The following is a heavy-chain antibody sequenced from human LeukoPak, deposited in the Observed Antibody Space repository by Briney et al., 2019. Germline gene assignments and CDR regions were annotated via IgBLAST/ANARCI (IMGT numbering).Heavy chain of an antibody. Sequence: SETLSLTCTVSGGSIIDSSCYWAWIRQPPGKGLEWIGSIYYSGSTYYNPSLKSRVTISVDTSKNQFSLKLSSVTAADTAVYYCARGAFEVPNAFDIWGQGTMVTVSS. CDR1: GGSIIDSSCY. J-gene: IGHJ3*02. D-gene: IGHD3-16*01. V-gene: IGHV4-39*07. CDR3: ARGAFEVPNAFDI. CDR2: IYYSGST.